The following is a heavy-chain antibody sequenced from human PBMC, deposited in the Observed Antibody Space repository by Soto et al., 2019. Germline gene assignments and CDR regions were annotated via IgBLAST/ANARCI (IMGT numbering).Heavy chain of an antibody. V-gene: IGHV4-39*02. D-gene: IGHD2-8*01. CDR3: ARDQNGVWVIDY. J-gene: IGHJ4*02. Sequence: PAETLSLTCTVSGGSIINTYSYWGWVRQPPGKGLEWIGTIYHSGTTYFSPSLKSRVTFSVDTSKNQFSLQLNSVTPEDTAMYYCARDQNGVWVIDYWGQGTLVTVSS. CDR2: IYHSGTT. CDR1: GGSIINTYSY.